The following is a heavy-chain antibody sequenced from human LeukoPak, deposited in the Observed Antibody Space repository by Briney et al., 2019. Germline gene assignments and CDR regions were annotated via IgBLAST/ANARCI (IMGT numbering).Heavy chain of an antibody. V-gene: IGHV4-34*01. D-gene: IGHD1-26*01. CDR1: GGSFNGYY. Sequence: PSETLSLTCAVYGGSFNGYYWSWIRQPPGKGLEWIGEINHSGSTNYNPSLKSRVTISVDTSKNQFSLKLSSVTAADTAVYYCARGKELFDYWGQGTLVTVSS. J-gene: IGHJ4*02. CDR2: INHSGST. CDR3: ARGKELFDY.